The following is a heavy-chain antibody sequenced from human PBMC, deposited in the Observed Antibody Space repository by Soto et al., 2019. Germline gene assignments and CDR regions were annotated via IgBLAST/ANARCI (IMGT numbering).Heavy chain of an antibody. D-gene: IGHD7-27*01. CDR2: IWYDGSNK. Sequence: QVQLVESGGGVVQPGRSLRLSCAASGFTFSSYGMHWVRQAPGKGLEWVAVIWYDGSNKYYADSVKGGFTISRDNSKNTLYLQMNSLRAEDTAVYYCARAGSFDPFDYWGQGTLVTVSS. V-gene: IGHV3-33*01. J-gene: IGHJ4*02. CDR3: ARAGSFDPFDY. CDR1: GFTFSSYG.